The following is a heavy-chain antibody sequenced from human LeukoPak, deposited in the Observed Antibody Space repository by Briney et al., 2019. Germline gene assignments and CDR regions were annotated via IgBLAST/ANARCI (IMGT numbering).Heavy chain of an antibody. D-gene: IGHD1-1*01. CDR2: IYYRGST. CDR1: GDSISSTTSY. CDR3: ARRGTTGPTVEY. V-gene: IGHV4-39*01. J-gene: IGHJ4*02. Sequence: SETLSLTCTVSGDSISSTTSYWGWIRQPPGKGLEWIGNIYYRGSTYNNPSLKSRVTISVDTSNNQFSLKLSSVTAADTTVYYCARRGTTGPTVEYWGQGTLVTVSS.